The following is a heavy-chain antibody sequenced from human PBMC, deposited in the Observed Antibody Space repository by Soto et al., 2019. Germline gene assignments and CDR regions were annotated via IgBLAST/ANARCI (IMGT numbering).Heavy chain of an antibody. CDR1: GFTFSSYW. V-gene: IGHV3-7*01. D-gene: IGHD6-6*01. Sequence: GGSLRLSCAASGFTFSSYWMSWVRQAPGKGLEWVANIKQDGSEKYYVDSVKGRFTISRDNAKNSLYLQMNSLRAEDTAVYYCARMGQLVPYYYYYYMDVWGKGTTVTVSS. CDR3: ARMGQLVPYYYYYYMDV. J-gene: IGHJ6*03. CDR2: IKQDGSEK.